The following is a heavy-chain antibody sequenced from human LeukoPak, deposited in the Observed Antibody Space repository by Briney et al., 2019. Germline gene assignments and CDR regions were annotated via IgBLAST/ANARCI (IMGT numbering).Heavy chain of an antibody. CDR2: INWSGGSI. V-gene: IGHV3-20*04. J-gene: IGHJ4*02. D-gene: IGHD3-22*01. Sequence: GGSLRLSCAASGFTFDDYGMNWVRQAPGKGLEWVSGINWSGGSIGYADSVKGRFTISRDNAKNSLYLQMNSLRAEDTAVYYCARDNYYYDSSGYYHFDYWGQGTLVTVSS. CDR3: ARDNYYYDSSGYYHFDY. CDR1: GFTFDDYG.